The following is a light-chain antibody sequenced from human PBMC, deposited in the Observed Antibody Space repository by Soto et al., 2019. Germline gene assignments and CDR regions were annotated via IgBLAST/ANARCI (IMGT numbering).Light chain of an antibody. CDR1: SSDVGGFNF. Sequence: QSALTQPASVSGSPGQSITISCTGTSSDVGGFNFVSWYQQHPGEAPKLLISDVNNRPSGVSDRFSGSKSGNTASLTVSGLQAEDEADYWCSSYTSDSYRSTNSPYVFGTGTKVTVL. J-gene: IGLJ1*01. CDR2: DVN. CDR3: SSYTSDSYRSTNSPYV. V-gene: IGLV2-14*03.